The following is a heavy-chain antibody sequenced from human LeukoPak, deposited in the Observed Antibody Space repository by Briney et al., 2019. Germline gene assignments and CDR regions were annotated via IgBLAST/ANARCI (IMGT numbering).Heavy chain of an antibody. J-gene: IGHJ6*03. CDR2: INPYNGNT. V-gene: IGHV1-18*01. CDR1: GYTFTSYG. CDR3: ARGGYYYDSSGSLEYYYYYYIDV. D-gene: IGHD3-22*01. Sequence: ASVKVSCKASGYTFTSYGISWVRQAPGQGLEWMGWINPYNGNTNYAQKLQGRVTMTTDTSTSTAYMELRSLRSDDTAVYYCARGGYYYDSSGSLEYYYYYYIDVWGKGTTVTVSS.